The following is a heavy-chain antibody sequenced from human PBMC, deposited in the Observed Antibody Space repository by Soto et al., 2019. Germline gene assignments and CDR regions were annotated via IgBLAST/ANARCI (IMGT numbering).Heavy chain of an antibody. CDR1: GGSISSNY. Sequence: KPSETLSLTCTVSGGSISSNYWTWIRQPPGKGLEWIGYVYNSGSTNYNPSLKSRVTISEDTSKSQFSLKVNSMTAADTAVYYCARYRRTAVAGYTLDNWGQGILVTVSS. CDR3: ARYRRTAVAGYTLDN. D-gene: IGHD6-13*01. V-gene: IGHV4-59*01. J-gene: IGHJ4*02. CDR2: VYNSGST.